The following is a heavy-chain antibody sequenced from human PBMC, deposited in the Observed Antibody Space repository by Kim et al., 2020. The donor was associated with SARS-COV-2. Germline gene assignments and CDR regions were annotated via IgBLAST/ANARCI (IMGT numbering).Heavy chain of an antibody. CDR1: GASFSGNY. V-gene: IGHV4-34*01. CDR2: ITYDGTT. Sequence: SETLSLTCAVYGASFSGNYWAWIRQTPGRGLEWIGEITYDGTTNYNPALKRRVTISIDTSKNQYSLEVRSVTAADTAVYYCVRPMGYYYYYYMDVWGKGT. D-gene: IGHD2-8*01. CDR3: VRPMGYYYYYYMDV. J-gene: IGHJ6*03.